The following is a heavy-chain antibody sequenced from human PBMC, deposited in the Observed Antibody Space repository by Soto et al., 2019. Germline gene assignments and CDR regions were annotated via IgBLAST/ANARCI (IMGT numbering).Heavy chain of an antibody. CDR3: VRSGDNYNLLDY. CDR2: TYYRSEWYN. V-gene: IGHV6-1*01. D-gene: IGHD1-1*01. J-gene: IGHJ4*02. CDR1: GDSVFSNSAA. Sequence: QTLSLTCAISGDSVFSNSAAWNWIRQSPSRGLEWLGRTYYRSEWYNDYAVSVKSRITINPDTSKNQFSVQLNSVTPEDTAIYYCVRSGDNYNLLDYWGQGTPVTVSS.